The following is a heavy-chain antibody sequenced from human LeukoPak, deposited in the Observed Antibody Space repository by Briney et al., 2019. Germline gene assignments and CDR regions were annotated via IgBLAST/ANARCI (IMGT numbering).Heavy chain of an antibody. CDR2: ISGSGGST. V-gene: IGHV3-23*01. D-gene: IGHD6-19*01. CDR1: GFTFSDYY. CDR3: AKARSLAVAGTVMDY. Sequence: PGGSLRLSCAASGFTFSDYYMSWVRQAPGKGLEWVSAISGSGGSTYYADSVKGRFTISRDNSKNTLYLQMNSLRAEDTAVYYCAKARSLAVAGTVMDYWGQGTLVTVSS. J-gene: IGHJ4*02.